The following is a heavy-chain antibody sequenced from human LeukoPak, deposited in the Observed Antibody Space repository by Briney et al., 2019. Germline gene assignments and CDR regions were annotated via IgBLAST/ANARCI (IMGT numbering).Heavy chain of an antibody. Sequence: PGRSLRLSCAASGFTFDDYAMHWVRQAPGKGLKWVSGISWNSGSIGYADSVKGRFTISRDNAKNSLYLQMNSLRAEDTALYYCAKDISGGSSWYSWTPGDWGQGTLVTVSS. V-gene: IGHV3-9*01. CDR3: AKDISGGSSWYSWTPGD. CDR1: GFTFDDYA. J-gene: IGHJ4*02. CDR2: ISWNSGSI. D-gene: IGHD6-13*01.